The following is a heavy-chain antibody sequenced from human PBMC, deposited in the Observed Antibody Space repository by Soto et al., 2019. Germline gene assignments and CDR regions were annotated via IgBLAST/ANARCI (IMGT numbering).Heavy chain of an antibody. CDR1: GVTFSSYA. D-gene: IGHD6-13*01. CDR2: IIPIFGTA. Sequence: SVKVYCKASGVTFSSYAISWVRQAPGQGLEWMGGIIPIFGTANYAQKFQGRVTITADESTSTAYMELSSLRSEDTAVYYCAREAAAGTSNWFDPWGQGTLVTVSS. J-gene: IGHJ5*02. V-gene: IGHV1-69*13. CDR3: AREAAAGTSNWFDP.